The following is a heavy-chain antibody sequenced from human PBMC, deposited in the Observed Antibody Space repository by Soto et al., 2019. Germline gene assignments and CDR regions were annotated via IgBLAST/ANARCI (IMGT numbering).Heavy chain of an antibody. V-gene: IGHV4-39*01. D-gene: IGHD3-16*01. CDR1: GGSISSSDYY. CDR3: ASRGPLRPHDVFDI. CDR2: IYYRGST. J-gene: IGHJ3*02. Sequence: QLQLQESGPGLVKPSETLSLTCTVSGGSISSSDYYWGWIRQPPGKGLEYIGSIYYRGSTYYNPSLKSRVTISVDTSKNQFSLKLTSGTDADTAVYYCASRGPLRPHDVFDIWGQGTLVTVSS.